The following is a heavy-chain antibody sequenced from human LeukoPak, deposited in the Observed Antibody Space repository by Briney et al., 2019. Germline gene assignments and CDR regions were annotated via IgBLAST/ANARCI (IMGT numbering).Heavy chain of an antibody. V-gene: IGHV4-61*02. CDR2: IYTSGST. D-gene: IGHD2-15*01. Sequence: PSQTLSLTCPVSGGSISSGSFYWSWIRQPAGKGLEWIGRIYTSGSTNYNPSLKSRVTISVDTSENHVSLKLSSVAAADTAVYYCAREHYSDWFDPWGQGTLVTVSS. J-gene: IGHJ5*02. CDR1: GGSISSGSFY. CDR3: AREHYSDWFDP.